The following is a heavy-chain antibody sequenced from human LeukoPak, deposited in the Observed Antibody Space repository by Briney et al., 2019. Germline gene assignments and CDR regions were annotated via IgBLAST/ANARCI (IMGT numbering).Heavy chain of an antibody. Sequence: GGSLRLSCAVSGFTFSTYSMNWVRQAPGKGLEWVSYISSSSSTIYYADSVKGRFTISRDNAKNSLYLQMNSLRDEDTAVYYCAKGSDYYHSSGYYYAYFQHWGQGTLVTVSS. V-gene: IGHV3-48*02. D-gene: IGHD3-22*01. CDR1: GFTFSTYS. CDR2: ISSSSSTI. J-gene: IGHJ1*01. CDR3: AKGSDYYHSSGYYYAYFQH.